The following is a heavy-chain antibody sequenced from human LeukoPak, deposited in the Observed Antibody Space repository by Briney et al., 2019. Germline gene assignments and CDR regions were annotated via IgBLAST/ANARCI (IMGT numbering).Heavy chain of an antibody. CDR3: ASEGRYYDFWSGYYTRSHWFDP. J-gene: IGHJ5*02. CDR2: IYYSGST. Sequence: SETLSLTCTVSGGSISSYYWSWIRQPPGNGLEWIGYIYYSGSTNYNPSLKSRVTISVDTSKNQFSLKLSSVTAADTAVYYCASEGRYYDFWSGYYTRSHWFDPWGQGTLVTVSS. CDR1: GGSISSYY. D-gene: IGHD3-3*01. V-gene: IGHV4-59*01.